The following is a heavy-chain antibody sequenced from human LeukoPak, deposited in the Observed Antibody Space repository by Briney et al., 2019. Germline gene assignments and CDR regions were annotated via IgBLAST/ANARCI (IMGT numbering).Heavy chain of an antibody. CDR3: ARVERLGYEDY. CDR1: GGSFSGYY. V-gene: IGHV4-34*01. D-gene: IGHD2-15*01. J-gene: IGHJ4*02. Sequence: KPSETLSLTCAVYGGSFSGYYWSWIRQPPGKGLEWIGETSHSGSTNYNPSLESRVTISAGTSKNQFSLKLTSVTAADTAVYYCARVERLGYEDYWGQGTLVTVSS. CDR2: TSHSGST.